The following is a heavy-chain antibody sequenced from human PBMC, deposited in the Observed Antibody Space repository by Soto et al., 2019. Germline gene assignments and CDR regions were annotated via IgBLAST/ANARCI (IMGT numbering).Heavy chain of an antibody. CDR2: INPNSGGT. CDR3: ARVSPYYYYYGMDV. J-gene: IGHJ6*02. V-gene: IGHV1-2*02. CDR1: GYTFTGYY. Sequence: GASVKVSCKASGYTFTGYYMHWVRQAPGQGLEWMGWINPNSGGTNYAQKFQGRVTMTRDTSTSTVYMELSSLRSEDTAVYYCARVSPYYYYYGMDVWGQGTTVTVSS.